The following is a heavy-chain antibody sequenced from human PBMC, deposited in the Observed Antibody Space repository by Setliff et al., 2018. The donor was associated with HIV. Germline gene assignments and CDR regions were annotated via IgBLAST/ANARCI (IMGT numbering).Heavy chain of an antibody. Sequence: ASVMVSCKASGYTFINYGISWVRQAPGQGLEWMGWISAYNGNTNYAQKFQGRVTMTTDTSTSTAYMEMRSLRSDDTDVYFCARDVDNAGTHPPDYWGQGTLVTVSS. D-gene: IGHD1-20*01. CDR1: GYTFINYG. J-gene: IGHJ4*02. CDR3: ARDVDNAGTHPPDY. V-gene: IGHV1-18*01. CDR2: ISAYNGNT.